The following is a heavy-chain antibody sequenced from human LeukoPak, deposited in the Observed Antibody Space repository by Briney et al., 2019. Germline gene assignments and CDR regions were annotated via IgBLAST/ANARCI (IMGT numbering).Heavy chain of an antibody. V-gene: IGHV3-30-3*01. D-gene: IGHD1-7*01. J-gene: IGHJ4*02. CDR3: TRSGPELGFDY. CDR2: ISYDGYNT. Sequence: GGSLRLSCAASGFTFSNFALHCVRQAPGKGLEWVSVISYDGYNTSYIDSVKARFSISRDNSRNTLFLKMNSLRHEDTAMYYCTRSGPELGFDYWGQGTRVTVPS. CDR1: GFTFSNFA.